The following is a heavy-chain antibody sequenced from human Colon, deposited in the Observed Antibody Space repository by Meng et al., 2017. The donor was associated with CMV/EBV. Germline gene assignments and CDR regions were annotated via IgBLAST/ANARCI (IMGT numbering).Heavy chain of an antibody. J-gene: IGHJ4*02. Sequence: ASVKVSCQSSGYSFIDYCLHWVRQAPGQGLEWMGWINPKNGGTNVAQKFQGRVTMTSDTSIHTAYMALSILRPDDTAVYFCARGPSSSIQGFPFWGQGTLVTVSS. V-gene: IGHV1-2*02. D-gene: IGHD2-15*01. CDR3: ARGPSSSIQGFPF. CDR2: INPKNGGT. CDR1: GYSFIDYC.